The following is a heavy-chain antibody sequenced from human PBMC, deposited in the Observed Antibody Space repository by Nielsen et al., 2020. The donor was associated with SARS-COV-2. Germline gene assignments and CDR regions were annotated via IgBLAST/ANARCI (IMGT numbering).Heavy chain of an antibody. CDR1: GYSFPTYW. Sequence: KVSCKGSGYSFPTYWIGWVRQTPCKGLEWMGIIYPRDSDTRYSPSFQGQVTISADKSISTAYLQWSSLKASDTAKYYCARHTRSSSYFYYYYYMDVWGKGTTVTVSS. CDR2: IYPRDSDT. D-gene: IGHD6-6*01. CDR3: ARHTRSSSYFYYYYYMDV. V-gene: IGHV5-51*01. J-gene: IGHJ6*03.